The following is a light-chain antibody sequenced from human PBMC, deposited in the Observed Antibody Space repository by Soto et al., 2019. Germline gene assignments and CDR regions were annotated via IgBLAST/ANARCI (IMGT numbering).Light chain of an antibody. J-gene: IGKJ3*01. CDR3: QQYGSSPLFT. V-gene: IGKV3-20*01. CDR2: GAS. Sequence: EIVLTQSPGTLSLSPGERATLSCRASQSVSSSYLAWYQQKPGHAPRLLIYGASSTATGIPDRFSGSGSGTDFTLTISRLEPEDYAVYYCQQYGSSPLFTFGPGTKVDIK. CDR1: QSVSSSY.